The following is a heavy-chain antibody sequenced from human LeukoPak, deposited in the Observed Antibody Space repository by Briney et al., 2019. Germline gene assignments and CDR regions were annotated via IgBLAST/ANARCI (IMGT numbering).Heavy chain of an antibody. Sequence: SQTLSLTCTVSGGSISSGGYYWSWIRQHPGKGLEWIGYIYYSGSTYYNPSLKSRVTISVDTSKNQFSLRLSSMTAADTAVYYCARDYYGSGSPKTNYGMDVWGQGTTVTVSS. CDR1: GGSISSGGYY. CDR3: ARDYYGSGSPKTNYGMDV. D-gene: IGHD3-10*01. V-gene: IGHV4-31*03. J-gene: IGHJ6*02. CDR2: IYYSGST.